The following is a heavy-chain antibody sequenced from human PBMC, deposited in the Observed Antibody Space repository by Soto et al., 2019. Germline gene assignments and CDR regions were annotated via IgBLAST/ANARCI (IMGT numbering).Heavy chain of an antibody. D-gene: IGHD6-6*01. CDR2: IGTAGDT. Sequence: GGSLRLSCAASGFTFSSYDMHWVRQATGKGLEWVSAIGTAGDTYYPGSVKGRFTISRENAKNSLYLQMNSLRAGDTAVYYCARAPLYSSSSDDYMDVWGKGTTVTVSS. CDR3: ARAPLYSSSSDDYMDV. CDR1: GFTFSSYD. J-gene: IGHJ6*03. V-gene: IGHV3-13*01.